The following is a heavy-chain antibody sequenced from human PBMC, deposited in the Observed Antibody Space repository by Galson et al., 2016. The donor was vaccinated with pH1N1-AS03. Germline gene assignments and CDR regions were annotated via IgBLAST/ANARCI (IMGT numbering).Heavy chain of an antibody. V-gene: IGHV1-69-2*01. CDR3: ATDGPRGSLSS. CDR1: GYTFTDYN. Sequence: VKVSCKVSGYTFTDYNMHWVQQAPGKGLEWMGLVDPDTSKTKYAEKFQGRVTITADTSRDTAYMDLSGLRSTDTAIYYCATDGPRGSLSSWGQGTLVTVSS. J-gene: IGHJ4*02. CDR2: VDPDTSKT. D-gene: IGHD6-6*01.